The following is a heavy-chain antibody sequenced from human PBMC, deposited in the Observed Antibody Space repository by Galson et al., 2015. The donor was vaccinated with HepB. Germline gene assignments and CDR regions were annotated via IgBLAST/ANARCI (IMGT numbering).Heavy chain of an antibody. CDR3: ARSFCGPTIPLKFVLDV. D-gene: IGHD2-21*01. CDR1: GYTFSTYD. Sequence: SVKVSCKASGYTFSTYDINWVRQASGQGLEWMGWMSRNSESTGYAQEFQGRVTLTRDSSRSTAYMELSSLSSDDTAVHYCARSFCGPTIPLKFVLDVWGPGTTGTVFS. J-gene: IGHJ6*02. V-gene: IGHV1-8*01. CDR2: MSRNSEST.